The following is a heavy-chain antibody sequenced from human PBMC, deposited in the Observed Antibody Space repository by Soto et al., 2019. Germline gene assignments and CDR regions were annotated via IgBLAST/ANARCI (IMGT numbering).Heavy chain of an antibody. V-gene: IGHV4-39*01. CDR2: IYYSGST. J-gene: IGHJ5*02. D-gene: IGHD3-16*02. CDR1: GGSISSSSYY. Sequence: QLQLQESGPGLVKPSETLYLTCTVSGGSISSSSYYWGWIRQPPGKGLEWIGRIYYSGSTYYNPSLKSRVTISVDSSKNQFSLRLSSVTSADTAVYYCARLPYDYVWGSYRPAPGWFDPWGQGTLVTVSS. CDR3: ARLPYDYVWGSYRPAPGWFDP.